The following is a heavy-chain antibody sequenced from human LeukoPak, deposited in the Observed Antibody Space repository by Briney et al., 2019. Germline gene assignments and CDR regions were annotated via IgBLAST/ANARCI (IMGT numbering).Heavy chain of an antibody. CDR3: ARGPFHYDFWSGYGNYFDY. J-gene: IGHJ4*02. CDR1: GGSFSGYY. D-gene: IGHD3-3*01. CDR2: INHSGST. V-gene: IGHV4-34*01. Sequence: SETLSLTCAVYGGSFSGYYWSWIRQPPGKGLEWIGEINHSGSTNYNPSLESRVTISVDTSKNQFSLKLSSVTAADTAVYYCARGPFHYDFWSGYGNYFDYWGQGTLVTVSS.